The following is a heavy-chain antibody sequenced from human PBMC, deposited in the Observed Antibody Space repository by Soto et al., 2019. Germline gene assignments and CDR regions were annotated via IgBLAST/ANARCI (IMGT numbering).Heavy chain of an antibody. CDR1: GGSISNYY. V-gene: IGHV4-4*07. J-gene: IGHJ5*02. Sequence: SETLSLTCTVSGGSISNYYWTWIRQPAGKGLEWIGRMYTSGSTLYNPSLKRRVTISVDTAKNQFSLRLNSLTAADTAVYYCASGWMAAFDTWGQGTLVTVSS. CDR2: MYTSGST. CDR3: ASGWMAAFDT. D-gene: IGHD2-2*03.